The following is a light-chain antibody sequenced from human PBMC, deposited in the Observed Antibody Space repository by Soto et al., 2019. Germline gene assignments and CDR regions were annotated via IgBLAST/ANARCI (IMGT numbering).Light chain of an antibody. J-gene: IGLJ3*02. V-gene: IGLV1-40*01. CDR2: RNN. CDR3: QSYDSSLSGWV. CDR1: SSNIGAGYG. Sequence: QSVLTQPPSVSGAPGQRVTISCTGSSSNIGAGYGVHWYQQLPGTVPKLLIYRNNNRPSGVPDRLSGSKSGTSASLAITGLXAXXXXDYYCQSYDSSLSGWVFGGGTKLTVL.